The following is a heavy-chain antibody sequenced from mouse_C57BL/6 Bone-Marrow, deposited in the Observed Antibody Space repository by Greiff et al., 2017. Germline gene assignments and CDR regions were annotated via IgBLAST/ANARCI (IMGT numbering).Heavy chain of an antibody. CDR2: IDPSDSYT. V-gene: IGHV1-69*01. CDR1: GYTFTSYW. CDR3: ARWGDYAPCDY. Sequence: QVQLQQSGAELVMPGASVTLSCKASGYTFTSYWMHWVKQRPGQGLEWIGEIDPSDSYTKYNQKFKGKSTLTVDKFYNPAYMQLSSRTSEDSAVYYCARWGDYAPCDYWGQGTTLTVSA. D-gene: IGHD2-4*01. J-gene: IGHJ2*01.